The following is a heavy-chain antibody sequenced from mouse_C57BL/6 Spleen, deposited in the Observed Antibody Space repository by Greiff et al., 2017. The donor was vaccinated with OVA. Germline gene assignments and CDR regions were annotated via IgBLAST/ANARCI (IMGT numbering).Heavy chain of an antibody. CDR1: GYAFSSSW. D-gene: IGHD3-3*01. Sequence: VQLKESGPELVKPGASVKISCKASGYAFSSSWMNWVKQRPGKGLEWIGRIYPGDGDTNYNGKFKGKATLTADKSSSTAYMQLSSLTSEDSAVYFCARLWGTGYFDYWGQGTTLTVSS. J-gene: IGHJ2*01. CDR2: IYPGDGDT. V-gene: IGHV1-82*01. CDR3: ARLWGTGYFDY.